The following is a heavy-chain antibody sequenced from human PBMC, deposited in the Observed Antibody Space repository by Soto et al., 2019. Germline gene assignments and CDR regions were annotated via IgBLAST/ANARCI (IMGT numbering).Heavy chain of an antibody. D-gene: IGHD6-13*01. Sequence: PGGSLRLSCAASGFTFSSYAMHWVRQAPGKGLEWVAVISYDGSTKYYADSVKGRFTISRDNSKNTLYLQMNSLRAEDTAVYYCARGSSLAPLDYWGQGTLVTVSS. CDR3: ARGSSLAPLDY. CDR2: ISYDGSTK. J-gene: IGHJ4*02. CDR1: GFTFSSYA. V-gene: IGHV3-30-3*01.